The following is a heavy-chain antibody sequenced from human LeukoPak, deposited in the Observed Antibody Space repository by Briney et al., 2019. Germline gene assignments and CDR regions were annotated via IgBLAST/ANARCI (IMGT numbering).Heavy chain of an antibody. D-gene: IGHD3-3*01. CDR2: ISSSSTI. CDR1: GFTFSSYS. V-gene: IGHV3-48*04. CDR3: ASANPILLDYYYYYYMDV. Sequence: GGSLRLSCAASGFTFSSYSMNWVRQAPGKWLEWVSYISSSSTIYYADSVKGRFTISRDNSKNSLYLQMNSLRAEDTAVYYCASANPILLDYYYYYYMDVWGKGTTVTVSS. J-gene: IGHJ6*03.